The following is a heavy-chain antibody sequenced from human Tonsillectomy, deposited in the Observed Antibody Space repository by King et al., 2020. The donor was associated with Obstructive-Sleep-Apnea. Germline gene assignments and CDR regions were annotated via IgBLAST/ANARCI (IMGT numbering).Heavy chain of an antibody. D-gene: IGHD6-13*01. CDR1: GGSFSGYY. V-gene: IGHV4-34*01. CDR2: INHSGST. CDR3: APMVIAAAVDFRDY. J-gene: IGHJ4*02. Sequence: VQLQQWGAGLLKPSETLSLTCAVYGGSFSGYYWSWIRQPPGKGLEWIGEINHSGSTNYNPSLKSRVTISVDTSKNQFSLKLSSVTAADTAVYYCAPMVIAAAVDFRDYWGQGTLVTVSS.